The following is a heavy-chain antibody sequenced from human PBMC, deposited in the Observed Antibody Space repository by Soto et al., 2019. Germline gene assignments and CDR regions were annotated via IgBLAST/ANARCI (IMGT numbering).Heavy chain of an antibody. D-gene: IGHD6-19*01. CDR2: ISGSGGST. J-gene: IGHJ4*02. V-gene: IGHV3-23*01. CDR3: ALRAYSSGWYVGYFDY. Sequence: GALRLSCAASGFTFSSYAMSWVRQAPGKGLEWVSAISGSGGSTYYADSVKGRFTISRDNSKNTLYLQMNSLRAEDTAVYYCALRAYSSGWYVGYFDYWGQGTLVTVSS. CDR1: GFTFSSYA.